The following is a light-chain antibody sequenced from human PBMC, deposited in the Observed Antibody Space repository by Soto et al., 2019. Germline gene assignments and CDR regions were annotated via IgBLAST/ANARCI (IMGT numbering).Light chain of an antibody. Sequence: EILMPPSPSSLSASVGDRVTITCRASQGIGNYLAWYQQKPGKVPKNLIYDASTLQSGVPSRFSGSGSGTDFTLTISSLQPEDVATYYCQKYYTAPETFGQGTKVDIK. J-gene: IGKJ1*01. CDR1: QGIGNY. CDR3: QKYYTAPET. CDR2: DAS. V-gene: IGKV1-27*01.